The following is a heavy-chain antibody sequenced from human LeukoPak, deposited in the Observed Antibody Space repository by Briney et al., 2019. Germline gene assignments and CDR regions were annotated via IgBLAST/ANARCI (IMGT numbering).Heavy chain of an antibody. Sequence: ASVKISCTASEYTIRNYYMHWVRQAPGQGLEWMGLINPRDESIDYAQNLEGRVTVTRDTSTGTVYLELTSLRSDDTAVYYCARELIGGGKAFDYWGQGTLVIVSS. CDR3: ARELIGGGKAFDY. D-gene: IGHD4-23*01. CDR2: INPRDESI. V-gene: IGHV1-46*01. CDR1: EYTIRNYY. J-gene: IGHJ4*02.